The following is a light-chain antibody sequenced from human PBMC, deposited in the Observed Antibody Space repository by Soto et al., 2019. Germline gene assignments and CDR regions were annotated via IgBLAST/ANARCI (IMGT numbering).Light chain of an antibody. CDR2: YVS. Sequence: QSVLTQPASVSGSPGQSITISCTGTSSDIGGYKYVSWYQQHPGKAPKLIIYYVSNRPSEVSHRFSGSKSGNTASLTISGLQAEDEADYYCSSYTTSSTVILGGGTKLTVL. CDR3: SSYTTSSTVI. V-gene: IGLV2-14*03. CDR1: SSDIGGYKY. J-gene: IGLJ2*01.